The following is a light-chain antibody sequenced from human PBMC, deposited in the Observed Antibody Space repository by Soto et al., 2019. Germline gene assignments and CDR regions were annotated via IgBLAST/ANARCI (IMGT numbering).Light chain of an antibody. Sequence: EIVLTQSPATLSLSPGERATLSCRASQSVSNYLAWYQQKPGQAPRLLIYDASNRATGIPARFSGIGSGTDFTLTISTLEPEDFAVYYCQQHINRLSFGGGTKVEIK. CDR1: QSVSNY. CDR2: DAS. V-gene: IGKV3-11*01. CDR3: QQHINRLS. J-gene: IGKJ4*01.